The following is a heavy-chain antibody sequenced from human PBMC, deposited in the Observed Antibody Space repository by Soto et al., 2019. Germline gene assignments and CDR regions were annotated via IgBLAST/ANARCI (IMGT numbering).Heavy chain of an antibody. J-gene: IGHJ5*02. CDR3: ARHIAASQYSPWFDP. CDR1: GYTFTSYG. V-gene: IGHV1-18*01. D-gene: IGHD6-25*01. CDR2: ISAYNGNT. Sequence: QVQLVQSGAEVKKPGASVKVSCKASGYTFTSYGISWVRQAPGQGLEWMGWISAYNGNTNYAQKLQGRVTMTTDTSKSPAYMELRSRRSDDTAVYYCARHIAASQYSPWFDPWGQGTLVTVSS.